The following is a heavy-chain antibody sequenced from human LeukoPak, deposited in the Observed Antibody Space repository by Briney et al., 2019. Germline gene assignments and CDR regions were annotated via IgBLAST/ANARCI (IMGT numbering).Heavy chain of an antibody. Sequence: ASVKVSCKASGYTFTSYDIHWVRQATGQGLEWMGWMNPNSGNTGYAQKFQGRVTMTRNTSISTAYMELSSLRSEDTAVYYCARGRRVTIFGVVIIPPDYWGQGTLVTVSS. CDR2: MNPNSGNT. J-gene: IGHJ4*02. CDR1: GYTFTSYD. CDR3: ARGRRVTIFGVVIIPPDY. V-gene: IGHV1-8*01. D-gene: IGHD3-3*01.